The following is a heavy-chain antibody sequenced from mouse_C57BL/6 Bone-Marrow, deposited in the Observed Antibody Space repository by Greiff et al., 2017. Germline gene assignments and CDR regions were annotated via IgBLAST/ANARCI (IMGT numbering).Heavy chain of an antibody. CDR1: GYTFTDHT. J-gene: IGHJ4*01. CDR2: IYPRDGST. CDR3: ARGGYYRIYWAMDY. V-gene: IGHV1-78*01. D-gene: IGHD2-5*01. Sequence: VQLQQSDAELVKPGASVKISCKVSGYTFTDHTIHWLKQRPEQGLEWIGYIYPRDGSTKYNEKFKGKATLTAAKSSSTAYMQLNSLTSEDSAVYFLARGGYYRIYWAMDYWGQGTSVTVSS.